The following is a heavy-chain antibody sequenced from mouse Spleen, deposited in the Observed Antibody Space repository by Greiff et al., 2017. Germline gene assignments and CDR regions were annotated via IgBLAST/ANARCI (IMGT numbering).Heavy chain of an antibody. J-gene: IGHJ4*01. CDR3: TKTAQAHYYAMDY. Sequence: VQLKQSGAELVRPGASVKLSCTASGFNIKDDYMHWVKQRPEQGLEWIGWIDPENGDTEYASKFQGKATITADTSSNTAYLQLSSLTSEDTAVYYCTKTAQAHYYAMDYWGQGTSVTVSS. CDR2: IDPENGDT. CDR1: GFNIKDDY. D-gene: IGHD3-2*02. V-gene: IGHV14-4*01.